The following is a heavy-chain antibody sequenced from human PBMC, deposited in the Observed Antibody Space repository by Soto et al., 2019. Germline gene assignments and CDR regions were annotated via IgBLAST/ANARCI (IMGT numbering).Heavy chain of an antibody. V-gene: IGHV4-34*01. Sequence: SETLSLTCSVSGGSISGYYWSWIRQPPGKGLEWIGEINHSGSTNYNPSLKSRVTISVDTSKNQFSLKLSSVTAADTAVYYCARGRPVYYYGSGRTIYYYYGMDVWGQGTTVTVSS. J-gene: IGHJ6*02. CDR3: ARGRPVYYYGSGRTIYYYYGMDV. CDR2: INHSGST. D-gene: IGHD3-10*01. CDR1: GGSISGYY.